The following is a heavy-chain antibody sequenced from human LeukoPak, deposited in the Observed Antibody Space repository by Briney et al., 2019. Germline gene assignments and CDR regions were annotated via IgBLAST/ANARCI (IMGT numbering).Heavy chain of an antibody. CDR3: ARDDYGAYVRAFDI. D-gene: IGHD4-17*01. CDR1: GGSISSYY. V-gene: IGHV4-59*01. Sequence: SETLSLTCTVSGGSISSYYWSWIRQPPGKGLEWIGYTYYSGSTNYNPSLKSRVTISVDTSKNQFSLKLSSVTAADTAVYYCARDDYGAYVRAFDIWGQGTMVTVSS. CDR2: TYYSGST. J-gene: IGHJ3*02.